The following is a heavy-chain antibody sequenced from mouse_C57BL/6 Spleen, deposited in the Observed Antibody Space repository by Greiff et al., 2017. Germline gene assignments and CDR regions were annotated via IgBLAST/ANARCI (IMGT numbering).Heavy chain of an antibody. CDR2: IDPSDSET. J-gene: IGHJ4*01. CDR1: GYTFTSYW. D-gene: IGHD2-14*01. CDR3: ARGGYGYAMDY. Sequence: QVQLQQPGAELVRPGSSVKLSCKASGYTFTSYWMHWVKQRPIQGLEWIGNIDPSDSETHYNQKFKDKATLTVDKSSSTAYMQLSSLTSEDSAVYYCARGGYGYAMDYWGQGTSVTVSS. V-gene: IGHV1-52*01.